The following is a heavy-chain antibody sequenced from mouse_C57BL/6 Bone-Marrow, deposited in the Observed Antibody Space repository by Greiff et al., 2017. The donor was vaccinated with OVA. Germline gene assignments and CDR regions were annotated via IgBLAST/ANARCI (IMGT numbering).Heavy chain of an antibody. CDR1: GFTFSSYA. CDR2: ISDGGSYT. CDR3: ARDGGYWYFDV. J-gene: IGHJ1*03. Sequence: EVKLVESGGGLVKPGGSLKLSCAASGFTFSSYAMSWVRQTPEKRLEWVATISDGGSYTYYPDNVKGRFTISRDNAKNNLYLQMSHLKSEDTAMYYGARDGGYWYFDVWGTGTTVTVSS. V-gene: IGHV5-4*01.